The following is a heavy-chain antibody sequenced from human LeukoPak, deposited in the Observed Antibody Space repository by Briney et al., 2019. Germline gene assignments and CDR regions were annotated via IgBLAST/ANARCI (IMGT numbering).Heavy chain of an antibody. CDR2: IGAYNGNT. J-gene: IGHJ4*02. Sequence: ASVKVSCKASGYTFTSYGISWVRQAPGQGLEWMGWIGAYNGNTNYAQKLQGRVTMTTDTSTSTAYLELRSLRSDDTAVYYCARWGKWELLYYADYWGQGTLVTVSS. V-gene: IGHV1-18*01. CDR3: ARWGKWELLYYADY. CDR1: GYTFTSYG. D-gene: IGHD1-26*01.